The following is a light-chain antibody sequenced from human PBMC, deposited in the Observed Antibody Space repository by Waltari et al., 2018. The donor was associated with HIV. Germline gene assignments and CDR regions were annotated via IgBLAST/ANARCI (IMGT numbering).Light chain of an antibody. V-gene: IGKV4-1*01. CDR3: QQYYSTPLT. Sequence: DIVMTQSPDSLAVSLGETATILPQSRQSVLYSSNNKNYLAWYQQKPGQPPKLLIYWASTRESGVPDRFSGSGSGTDFTLTISSLQAEDVAVYYCQQYYSTPLTFGPGTKVDIK. CDR1: QSVLYSSNNKNY. CDR2: WAS. J-gene: IGKJ3*01.